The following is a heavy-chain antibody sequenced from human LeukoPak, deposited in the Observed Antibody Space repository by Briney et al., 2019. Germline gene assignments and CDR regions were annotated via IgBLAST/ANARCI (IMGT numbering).Heavy chain of an antibody. Sequence: PSETLSLTCTVSGGSISSGGYYWSWIRQHPGKGLEWIGYIYYSGSTYYNPSLKSRVTISVDTSKNQFSLKLSSVTAADTAVYYCARTPGTRKWNWHYFDYWGQGTLVTVSS. D-gene: IGHD1-7*01. CDR2: IYYSGST. CDR1: GGSISSGGYY. V-gene: IGHV4-31*03. J-gene: IGHJ4*02. CDR3: ARTPGTRKWNWHYFDY.